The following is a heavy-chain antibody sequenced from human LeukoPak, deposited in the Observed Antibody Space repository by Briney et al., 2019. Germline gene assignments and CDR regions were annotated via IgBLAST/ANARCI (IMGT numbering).Heavy chain of an antibody. CDR2: IWYDGSKK. Sequence: GGSLRLSCAASGFTFSSAGMHWVRQAPGEGLEWVALIWYDGSKKYYADSVKGRFTISRDDSKNTLLLQMNSLRAEDTAVYYWARDKGNYDSGTSHFDYWGQGTLVTVSS. CDR1: GFTFSSAG. J-gene: IGHJ4*02. D-gene: IGHD3-10*01. V-gene: IGHV3-33*01. CDR3: ARDKGNYDSGTSHFDY.